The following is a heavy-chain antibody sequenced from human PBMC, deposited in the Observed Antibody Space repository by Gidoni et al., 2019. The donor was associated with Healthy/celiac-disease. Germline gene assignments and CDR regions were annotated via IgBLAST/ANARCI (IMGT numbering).Heavy chain of an antibody. CDR1: GFPFSSYA. V-gene: IGHV3-30*04. Sequence: QVQLVESGGGVVQPGRSLRLSCAAAGFPFSSYAMHWVRQAPGKGLEWVAVISDDGSNKYYADSVKGRFTIYRDNSKNTLYLQMNSLGAEDTAVYYCAKGQVAMGFGEDAFDIWGQGTVVTVSS. D-gene: IGHD3-3*01. CDR2: ISDDGSNK. J-gene: IGHJ3*02. CDR3: AKGQVAMGFGEDAFDI.